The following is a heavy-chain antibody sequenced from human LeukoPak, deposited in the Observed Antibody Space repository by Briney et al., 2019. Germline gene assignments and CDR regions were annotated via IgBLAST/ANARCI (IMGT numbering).Heavy chain of an antibody. CDR2: IYYSGST. V-gene: IGHV4-39*01. Sequence: PSETLSLTCTVSGGSISSSSYYWGWIRQPPGKGLEWIGSIYYSGSTYYNPSLKSRVTISVDTSKNQFSLKMSSVTAADTAVYYCATRNLYSSSLDYWGQGTLVTVSS. J-gene: IGHJ4*02. CDR1: GGSISSSSYY. CDR3: ATRNLYSSSLDY. D-gene: IGHD6-13*01.